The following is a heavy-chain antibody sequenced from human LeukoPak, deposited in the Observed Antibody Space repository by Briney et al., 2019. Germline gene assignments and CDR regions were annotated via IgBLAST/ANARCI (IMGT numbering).Heavy chain of an antibody. D-gene: IGHD3-10*01. CDR2: MNPNSGNT. J-gene: IGHJ4*02. CDR3: ARGAGKRITMVRGVIIFDY. V-gene: IGHV1-8*01. Sequence: ASVKVSCKASGYTFTSYDINWVRQATGQGLEWMGWMNPNSGNTGYAQKFQGRVTMTRNTSISTAYMELSSVRSEDTAVYYCARGAGKRITMVRGVIIFDYWGQGTLVTVSS. CDR1: GYTFTSYD.